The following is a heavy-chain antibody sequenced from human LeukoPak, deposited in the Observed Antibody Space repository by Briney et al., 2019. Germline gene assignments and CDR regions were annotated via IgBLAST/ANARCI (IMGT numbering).Heavy chain of an antibody. V-gene: IGHV4-4*02. CDR3: AGQKWEQQGRDYYFNGLDV. Sequence: SETLSLTCSVSIGSISSSKWWSWVRQSPVKGLEWIGEIYLYGTTNYNPSFTSRVTMSVDRSRNQFSLKLTSVTAADTAVYYCAGQKWEQQGRDYYFNGLDVWGPGTTVIVSS. CDR2: IYLYGTT. J-gene: IGHJ6*02. CDR1: IGSISSSKW. D-gene: IGHD1/OR15-1a*01.